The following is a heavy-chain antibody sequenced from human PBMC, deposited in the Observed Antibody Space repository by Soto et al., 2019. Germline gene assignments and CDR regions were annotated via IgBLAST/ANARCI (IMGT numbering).Heavy chain of an antibody. CDR1: EYTFTDYY. V-gene: IGHV1-2*04. CDR2: INPNSGGT. CDR3: ARGGSSSWFDDFLDY. J-gene: IGHJ4*02. Sequence: QVQLVQSGAEVKKPGASVKVSCKASEYTFTDYYMHWVRQAPGQGLEWLGWINPNSGGTNYAHKLQGWVTMTRDTSISTAYMELSRLRFDDTAVYYCARGGSSSWFDDFLDYWGQGTLVTVSS. D-gene: IGHD6-13*01.